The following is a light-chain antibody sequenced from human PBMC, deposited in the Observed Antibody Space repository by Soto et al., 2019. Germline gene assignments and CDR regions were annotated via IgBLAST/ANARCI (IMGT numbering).Light chain of an antibody. V-gene: IGLV2-8*01. CDR2: EVS. CDR1: SSDVGYYNY. CDR3: SSVAGGHFV. J-gene: IGLJ1*01. Sequence: SALTQPPFASGSPGQSVTISCTGTSSDVGYYNYVSWYQQHPGRAPKLMIYEVSERPSGVPARFSASKSGNTAYLTVSGLQAEDEADYYCSSVAGGHFVFGTGTKLTVL.